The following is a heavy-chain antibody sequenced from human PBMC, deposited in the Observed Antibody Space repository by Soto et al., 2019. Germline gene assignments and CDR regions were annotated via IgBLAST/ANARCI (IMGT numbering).Heavy chain of an antibody. V-gene: IGHV3-23*01. CDR3: AKGLLIMVRKVIIPPQYYYGMDV. CDR2: ISGSGGST. D-gene: IGHD3-10*01. Sequence: LRLSCAASGFTFSSYAMSWVRQAPGKGLEWVSAISGSGGSTYYADSVKGRFTISRDNSKNTLYLQMNSLRAEDTAVYYCAKGLLIMVRKVIIPPQYYYGMDVWGQGTTVTVSS. CDR1: GFTFSSYA. J-gene: IGHJ6*02.